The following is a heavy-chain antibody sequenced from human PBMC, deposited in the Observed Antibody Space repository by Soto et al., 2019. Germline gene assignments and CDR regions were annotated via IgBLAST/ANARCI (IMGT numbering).Heavy chain of an antibody. CDR1: GGSSSHPNYY. CDR2: IYYNGNT. V-gene: IGHV4-39*01. J-gene: IGHJ5*02. CDR3: ARYCFRAPPRNLFDP. Sequence: SETMSLTCTVSGGSSSHPNYYWGWIRQPPGKALEWIGTIYYNGNTYYSPSLKNRATISVDTSKNQFSLKLTSLTAADTAVYYCARYCFRAPPRNLFDPCGQGNLLTVSS. D-gene: IGHD6-6*01.